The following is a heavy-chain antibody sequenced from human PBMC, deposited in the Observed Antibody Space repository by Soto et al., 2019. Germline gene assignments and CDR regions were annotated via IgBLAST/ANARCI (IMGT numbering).Heavy chain of an antibody. CDR2: ISSSTSYT. V-gene: IGHV3-11*05. CDR1: GFTFSDYY. Sequence: SLRLSCAASGFTFSDYYMSWIRQAPGKGLEWVSYISSSTSYTNYADSVKGRFTISRDNAKNSLYLQMNSLRADDTAVYYCARDSRTDYEYGHWFDPWGQGTLVTVSS. J-gene: IGHJ5*02. CDR3: ARDSRTDYEYGHWFDP. D-gene: IGHD3-22*01.